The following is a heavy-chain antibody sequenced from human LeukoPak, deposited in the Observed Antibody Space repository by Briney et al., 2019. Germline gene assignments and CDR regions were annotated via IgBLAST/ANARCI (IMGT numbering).Heavy chain of an antibody. CDR1: GGSISSSNW. J-gene: IGHJ4*02. Sequence: SGTLSLTCAVSGGSISSSNWWSWVRQPPGKGLEWIGEIYHSGSTNYNPSLKSRVTISVDTSKNQLSLKLSSVTAADTAVYYCARLPWFGELLLEDYWGQGTLVTVSS. V-gene: IGHV4-4*02. CDR3: ARLPWFGELLLEDY. D-gene: IGHD3-10*01. CDR2: IYHSGST.